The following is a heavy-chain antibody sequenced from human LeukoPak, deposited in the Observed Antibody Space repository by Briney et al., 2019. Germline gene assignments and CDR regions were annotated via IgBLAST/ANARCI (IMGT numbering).Heavy chain of an antibody. CDR3: ARLSYCSSTSCYFAGYYYYYMDV. CDR2: IKQDGSEK. D-gene: IGHD2-2*01. Sequence: PGGSLRLSCAASGFTFSSYWMSWVRQAPGKGLEWVANIKQDGSEKYYVDSVKGRFTISRDNAKNLLYLQMNSLRAEDTAVYYCARLSYCSSTSCYFAGYYYYYMDVWGKGTTVTVSS. CDR1: GFTFSSYW. V-gene: IGHV3-7*01. J-gene: IGHJ6*03.